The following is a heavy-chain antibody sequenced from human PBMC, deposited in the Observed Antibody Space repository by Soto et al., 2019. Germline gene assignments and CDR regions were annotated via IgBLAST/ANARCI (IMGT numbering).Heavy chain of an antibody. CDR1: GESYSGYY. D-gene: IGHD6-13*01. V-gene: IGHV4-34*01. CDR3: AREMAATGTKS. CDR2: INQSGST. Sequence: SETMSLTCAVYGESYSGYYWSWIRQPPGEGLEWIGEINQSGSTNYNPSLKSRVTISILTSKNQFSLKLSSVTAADTAVYYCAREMAATGTKSWGQGTLVNVSS. J-gene: IGHJ5*02.